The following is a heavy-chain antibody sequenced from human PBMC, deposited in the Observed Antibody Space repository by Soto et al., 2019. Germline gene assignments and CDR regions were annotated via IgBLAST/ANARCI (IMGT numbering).Heavy chain of an antibody. J-gene: IGHJ4*02. CDR1: GFTFSNYA. V-gene: IGHV3-23*01. CDR2: ISGGGDTT. Sequence: EVQLLGSGGGLVQPGGSLRLSCAASGFTFSNYAMTWVRQAPGKGLEWVSAISGGGDTTSYADSVKGRFTVSRDGSKNTLYLQMSSRGAEDTALYYCAKGRGGSGSLTPRLDFWGQGTLVTVSS. D-gene: IGHD3-10*01. CDR3: AKGRGGSGSLTPRLDF.